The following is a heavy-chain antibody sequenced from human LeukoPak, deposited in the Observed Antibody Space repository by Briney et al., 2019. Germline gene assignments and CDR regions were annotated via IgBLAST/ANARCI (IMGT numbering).Heavy chain of an antibody. J-gene: IGHJ6*02. Sequence: GGSLRLSRAASGFTFSSYSMNWVRQAPGKGLEWVSSISSSSSYIYYADSVKGRFTISRDNAKNSLYLQMNSLRAEDTAVYYCARCGYSSSWYFFVYYYGMDVWGQGTTVTVSS. CDR2: ISSSSSYI. D-gene: IGHD6-13*01. CDR3: ARCGYSSSWYFFVYYYGMDV. CDR1: GFTFSSYS. V-gene: IGHV3-21*01.